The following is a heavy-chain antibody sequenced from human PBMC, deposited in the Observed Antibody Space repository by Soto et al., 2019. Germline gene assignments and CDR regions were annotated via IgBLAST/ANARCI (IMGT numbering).Heavy chain of an antibody. CDR3: ARGGHVDTAMAKPYYYYYYLDI. V-gene: IGHV1-18*01. CDR1: VYTFTSYG. CDR2: ISAYNGNT. J-gene: IGHJ6*03. Sequence: SSVKVSCKASVYTFTSYGISWLLRAPGQGLEWMGWISAYNGNTNYAQKLQGRVTMITDTSTSTAYMELRSLRSDDTAVYYCARGGHVDTAMAKPYYYYYYLDIWGKGTMVTVSS. D-gene: IGHD5-18*01.